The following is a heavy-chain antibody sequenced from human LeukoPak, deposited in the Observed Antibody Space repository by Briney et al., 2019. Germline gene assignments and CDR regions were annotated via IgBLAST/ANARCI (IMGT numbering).Heavy chain of an antibody. V-gene: IGHV5-51*01. CDR3: ARTFGESPNRNYFYGMDV. J-gene: IGHJ6*02. Sequence: GEALKISCKGSGYSFTSFWIAWVRQTPGKGLGWMGIIYPDDSNIRYSPSFQGKVTISGDKSINTAYLQWSSLKASDTAMYYCARTFGESPNRNYFYGMDVWGQGTTVTVSS. D-gene: IGHD3-10*01. CDR2: IYPDDSNI. CDR1: GYSFTSFW.